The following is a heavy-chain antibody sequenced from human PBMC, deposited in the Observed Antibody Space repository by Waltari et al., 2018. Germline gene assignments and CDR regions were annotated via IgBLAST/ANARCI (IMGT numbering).Heavy chain of an antibody. CDR2: ISSSGSTI. J-gene: IGHJ5*02. CDR3: ARLLITGTRVGNNWFDP. D-gene: IGHD1-20*01. Sequence: EVQLVESGGGLVQPGGSLRLSCAASGFTFRSSELNWVRQAPGKGLEWVSYISSSGSTIYYADSVKGRFTISRDNAKNSLYLQMNSLRAEDTAVYYCARLLITGTRVGNNWFDPWGQGTLVTVSS. V-gene: IGHV3-48*03. CDR1: GFTFRSSE.